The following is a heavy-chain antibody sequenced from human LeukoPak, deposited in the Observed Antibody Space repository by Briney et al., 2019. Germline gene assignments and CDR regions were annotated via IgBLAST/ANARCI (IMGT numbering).Heavy chain of an antibody. CDR3: ARLISGSYHLYFDY. J-gene: IGHJ4*02. V-gene: IGHV3-66*01. Sequence: GGSLRLSCAASGFTFSSYWMTWVRQAPGKGLEWLSIIYSDGGSTYYADSAKGRFTISRDNSKNTLYLQMNSPRAEDTALYYCARLISGSYHLYFDYWGLGTLVTVSS. D-gene: IGHD3-10*01. CDR2: IYSDGGST. CDR1: GFTFSSYW.